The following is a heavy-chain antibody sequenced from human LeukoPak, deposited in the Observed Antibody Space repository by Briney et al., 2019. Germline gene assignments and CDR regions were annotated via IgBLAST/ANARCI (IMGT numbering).Heavy chain of an antibody. CDR2: ITDSGKP. J-gene: IGHJ4*02. D-gene: IGHD3-10*01. CDR3: ASRNYYLDH. V-gene: IGHV3-23*01. Sequence: GGSLRLSCTASGFSFSTYTMTWVRQAPGKGLEWVSGITDSGKPCYAGSVKGRFTISRDNSKSTLYLQINSLRAEDTAVYYCASRNYYLDHWGQGALVTVSS. CDR1: GFSFSTYT.